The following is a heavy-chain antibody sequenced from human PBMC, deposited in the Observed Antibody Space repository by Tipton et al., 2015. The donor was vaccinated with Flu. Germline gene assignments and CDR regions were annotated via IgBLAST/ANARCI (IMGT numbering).Heavy chain of an antibody. CDR3: ARSARLVGKGERFLERGPADY. D-gene: IGHD3-3*01. J-gene: IGHJ4*02. V-gene: IGHV4-59*01. CDR2: IYYSGST. Sequence: TLSLTCTVSGGSISSYYWSWIRQPPGKGLEWIGYIYYSGSTNYNPSLKSRVTISVDTSKNQFSLKLSSVTAADTAVYYCARSARLVGKGERFLERGPADYWGQGTLVTVSS. CDR1: GGSISSYY.